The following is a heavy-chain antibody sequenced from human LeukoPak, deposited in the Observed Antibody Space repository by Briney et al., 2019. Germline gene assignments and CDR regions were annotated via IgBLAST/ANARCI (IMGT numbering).Heavy chain of an antibody. CDR2: ISGSGGST. V-gene: IGHV3-23*01. CDR3: ARDPMAAAGINYYYYMDV. D-gene: IGHD6-13*01. Sequence: PGGSLRLSCAASGFTFSSYGMSWVRQAPGKGLEWVSAISGSGGSTYYADSVKGRFTISRDNSKNTLYLQMNSLRAEDTAVYYCARDPMAAAGINYYYYMDVWGKGTTVTISS. J-gene: IGHJ6*03. CDR1: GFTFSSYG.